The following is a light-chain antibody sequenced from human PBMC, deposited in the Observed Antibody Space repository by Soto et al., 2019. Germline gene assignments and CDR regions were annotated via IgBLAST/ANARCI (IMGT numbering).Light chain of an antibody. CDR2: DAY. V-gene: IGKV3-11*01. J-gene: IGKJ2*02. CDR1: RSISKN. Sequence: EIVMTQSPASLSVSPGERATLSCRASRSISKNLAWYQQKPGQSPRFLIYDAYTRATGVGGRFTGSGSATDFSLTITSLEPEDFAVYYCQQRGKWPSTFGPGTKVEMK. CDR3: QQRGKWPST.